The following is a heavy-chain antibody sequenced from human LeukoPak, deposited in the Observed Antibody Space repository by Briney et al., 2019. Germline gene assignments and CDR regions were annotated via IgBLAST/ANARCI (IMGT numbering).Heavy chain of an antibody. J-gene: IGHJ4*02. V-gene: IGHV3-23*01. CDR2: ISGSGGST. Sequence: PGGSLRLSCAASGFTFSSYAMNWVRQAPGKGLEWVSTISGSGGSTYYADSVKGRFTISRDNSKNTLYLQMNSLRAEDTAVYYCAKAYSSGWYVDYFDYWGQGTLVTVSS. D-gene: IGHD6-19*01. CDR3: AKAYSSGWYVDYFDY. CDR1: GFTFSSYA.